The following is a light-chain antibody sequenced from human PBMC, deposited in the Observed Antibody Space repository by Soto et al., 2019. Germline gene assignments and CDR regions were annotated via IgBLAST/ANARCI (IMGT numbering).Light chain of an antibody. V-gene: IGKV3-20*01. CDR1: QSFSSTY. J-gene: IGKJ1*01. Sequence: EIVLTQSPGTLSLSPGERATLSCRASQSFSSTYLAWYQQKPGQAPRLLIYGASSRATGIPDRFSGGGSGTDFSLTISRLEPEDIAVYYCQQYSSSPETFGQGTKVDI. CDR2: GAS. CDR3: QQYSSSPET.